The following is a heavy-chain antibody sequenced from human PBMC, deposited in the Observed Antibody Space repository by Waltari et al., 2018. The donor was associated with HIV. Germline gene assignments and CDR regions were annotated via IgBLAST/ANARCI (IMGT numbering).Heavy chain of an antibody. CDR2: IYPVDSDT. Sequence: EVQLVQSGAEVKKPGESLKISCKVSGYNFTTYRIGWVRQIPVRGLEWMGIIYPVDSDTRYSPAFRGQVTISADKSMSTAYLQWSSLQASDTAIYYCARLGYCSSARCPSGYYYSYGMGVWGQGTTVTVSS. D-gene: IGHD2-2*01. CDR3: ARLGYCSSARCPSGYYYSYGMGV. V-gene: IGHV5-51*01. CDR1: GYNFTTYR. J-gene: IGHJ6*02.